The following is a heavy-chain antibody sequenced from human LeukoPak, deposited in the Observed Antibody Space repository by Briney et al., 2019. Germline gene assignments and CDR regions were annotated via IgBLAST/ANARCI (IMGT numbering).Heavy chain of an antibody. CDR2: IVVGSGNT. D-gene: IGHD6-13*01. J-gene: IGHJ4*02. CDR3: AAYEGRAAAAPFDY. Sequence: ASVEVSCKASGFTFTSSAMQWVRQARGQRLEWIGWIVVGSGNTNYAQKFQERVTITRDMSTSTAYMELSSLRSEDTAVYYCAAYEGRAAAAPFDYWGQGTLVTVSS. CDR1: GFTFTSSA. V-gene: IGHV1-58*02.